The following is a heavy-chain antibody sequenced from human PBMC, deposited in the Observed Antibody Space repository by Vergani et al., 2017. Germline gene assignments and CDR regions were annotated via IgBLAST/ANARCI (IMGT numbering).Heavy chain of an antibody. CDR2: IYYSGST. CDR3: ARVYGGFRGYSYGPLDY. J-gene: IGHJ4*02. V-gene: IGHV4-31*03. D-gene: IGHD5-18*01. Sequence: QLQLQESGPGLVKPSQTLSLTCTVSGGSISSGGYYWSWIRQHPGKGLEWIGYIYYSGSTYYNPSLKSRVTISVDTSKNQFSLKLSSVTAADTAVYYCARVYGGFRGYSYGPLDYWGQGTLVTVSS. CDR1: GGSISSGGYY.